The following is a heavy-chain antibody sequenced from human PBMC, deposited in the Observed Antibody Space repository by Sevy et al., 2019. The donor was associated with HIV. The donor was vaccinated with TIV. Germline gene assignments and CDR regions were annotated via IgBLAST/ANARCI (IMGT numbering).Heavy chain of an antibody. CDR3: ARGGHFDYIWGGFDP. D-gene: IGHD3-16*01. V-gene: IGHV3-33*01. J-gene: IGHJ5*02. CDR2: IWYDGTNE. Sequence: GGSLRLSCAASGFSFNSYAMHWVRQAPGKGLEWVAVIWYDGTNEYYADSVKGRFTISRDNSNNTLYLQMSSLKADDSAVYYCARGGHFDYIWGGFDPWGQRTLVTVSS. CDR1: GFSFNSYA.